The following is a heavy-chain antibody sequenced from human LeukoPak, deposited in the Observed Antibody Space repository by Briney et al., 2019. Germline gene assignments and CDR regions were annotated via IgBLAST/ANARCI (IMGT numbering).Heavy chain of an antibody. J-gene: IGHJ4*02. V-gene: IGHV3-64*01. Sequence: PGGSLRLSCAASGFTFSSYAMHWVRQAPGKGLEYVSAISSNGGSTYYANSVKGRFTISRDNSKNTLYLQMNSLRAEDTAVYYCAKTPITIFGVVIPNFDYWGQGTLVTVSS. D-gene: IGHD3-3*01. CDR2: ISSNGGST. CDR1: GFTFSSYA. CDR3: AKTPITIFGVVIPNFDY.